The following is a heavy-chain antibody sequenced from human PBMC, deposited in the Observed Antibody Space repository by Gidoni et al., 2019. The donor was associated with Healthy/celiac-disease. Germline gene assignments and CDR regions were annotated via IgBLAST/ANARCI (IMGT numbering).Heavy chain of an antibody. CDR3: AKARRQWLVPNEKRNCFDY. V-gene: IGHV3-43*02. J-gene: IGHJ4*02. Sequence: EVHLVESGGGVVQPGGSLRLSCAAAGFTLAAYAMHWVRQAPGKGLEWVSLISGGGGSTDYADSVKGRFTISRNNSKNSLYLQMNSLRTEDTALYYCAKARRQWLVPNEKRNCFDYWGQGTLVTVSS. CDR2: ISGGGGST. CDR1: GFTLAAYA. D-gene: IGHD6-19*01.